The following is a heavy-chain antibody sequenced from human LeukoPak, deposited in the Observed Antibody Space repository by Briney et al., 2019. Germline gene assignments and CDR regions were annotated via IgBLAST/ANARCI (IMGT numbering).Heavy chain of an antibody. J-gene: IGHJ4*02. CDR2: IYYSGST. CDR1: GGSISSGGYY. CDR3: ARRNTHYFDY. Sequence: PSETLSLTCTVSGGSISSGGYYWSWIRQHPGKGLEWIGYIYYSGSTNYNPSLKSRVTISVDTSKNQFSLKLSSVTAADTAVYYCARRNTHYFDYWGQGTLVTVSS. V-gene: IGHV4-61*08. D-gene: IGHD1-14*01.